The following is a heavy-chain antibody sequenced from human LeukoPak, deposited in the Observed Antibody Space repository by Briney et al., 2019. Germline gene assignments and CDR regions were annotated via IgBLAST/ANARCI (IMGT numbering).Heavy chain of an antibody. V-gene: IGHV3-30*04. CDR2: IPYDGSYK. Sequence: PGGSLRLSCAASGFTFSDYTMHWVRQAPGKGLEWVALIPYDGSYKFYADSVKGRFTISRDNPKNTLFLQMNSLRTEDTTVYYCARGDFGDYRYFGSWGQGTLVTVSS. CDR1: GFTFSDYT. CDR3: ARGDFGDYRYFGS. D-gene: IGHD4-17*01. J-gene: IGHJ4*02.